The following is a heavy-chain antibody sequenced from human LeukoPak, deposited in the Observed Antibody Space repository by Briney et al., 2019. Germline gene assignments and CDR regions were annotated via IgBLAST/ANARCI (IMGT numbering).Heavy chain of an antibody. J-gene: IGHJ4*01. V-gene: IGHV1-8*01. CDR1: GYTFTSYD. Sequence: GASVKVSCKASGYTFTSYDINWVRQATGQGLEWMGWMNPNSGNTDYAQKFQGRVTMTRNTSISTAYMELSSLRSEDTAVYYCAKLGHSYGDIDYWGQGTLVTVSS. D-gene: IGHD5-18*01. CDR3: AKLGHSYGDIDY. CDR2: MNPNSGNT.